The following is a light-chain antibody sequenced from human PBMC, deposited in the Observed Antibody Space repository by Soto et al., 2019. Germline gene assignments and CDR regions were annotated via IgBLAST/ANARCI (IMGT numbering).Light chain of an antibody. CDR1: NIGSKS. V-gene: IGLV3-21*04. J-gene: IGLJ2*01. CDR2: YDS. Sequence: SYELTQPPSVSVAPGKTARITCGGNNIGSKSVHWYQQKPGQAPVLVIYYDSDRPSGIPERFSGSNSGNTATLTISRVEAGDEADYYWQVWDSSSDHPDVVFGGGTTLTVL. CDR3: QVWDSSSDHPDVV.